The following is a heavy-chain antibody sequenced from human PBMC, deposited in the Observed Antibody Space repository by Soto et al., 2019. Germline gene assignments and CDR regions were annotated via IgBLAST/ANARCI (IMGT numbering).Heavy chain of an antibody. V-gene: IGHV4-4*02. D-gene: IGHD3-10*01. CDR3: ARSGDWHRDY. CDR2: IHDSEGT. CDR1: GSSITMNW. J-gene: IGHJ4*02. Sequence: QVQLQESGPGLVKPSGTLSLTCAVSGSSITMNWWSWVRQPPGKGLEWIGEIHDSEGTFYNPSLESRVTISADKSKNHFYLDVRSVTAADTAVYYCARSGDWHRDYLGQGTPVTVSS.